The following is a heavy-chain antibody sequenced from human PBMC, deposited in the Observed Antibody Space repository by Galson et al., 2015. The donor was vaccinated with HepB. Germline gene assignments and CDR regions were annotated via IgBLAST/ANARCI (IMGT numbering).Heavy chain of an antibody. CDR1: GFTVSSNY. CDR2: IYSGGST. D-gene: IGHD3-10*02. CDR3: ARLAVDTMSEDAFDI. Sequence: SLRLSCAASGFTVSSNYMSWVRQAPGKGLERVSVIYSGGSTYYADSVKGRFTISRHNSKNTLYLQMNSLRAEDTAVYYCARLAVDTMSEDAFDIWGQGTMVTVSS. V-gene: IGHV3-53*04. J-gene: IGHJ3*02.